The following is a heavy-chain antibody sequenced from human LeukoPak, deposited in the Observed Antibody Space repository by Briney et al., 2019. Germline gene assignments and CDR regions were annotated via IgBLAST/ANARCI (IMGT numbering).Heavy chain of an antibody. D-gene: IGHD6-13*01. CDR2: IYHSGST. V-gene: IGHV4-59*08. CDR1: GGPISGYY. J-gene: IGHJ4*02. CDR3: ARHAHGAAAGSFDY. Sequence: PSETLSLTCTLSGGPISGYYGSWIRQPPGKGLEWIAYIYHSGSTNYNPSLKRRVTISLDTSKNHFSLRLSSVTASDTAVYYCARHAHGAAAGSFDYWGQGTLVTVSS.